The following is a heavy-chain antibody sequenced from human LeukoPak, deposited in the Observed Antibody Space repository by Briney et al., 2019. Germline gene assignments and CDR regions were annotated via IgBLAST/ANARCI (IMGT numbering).Heavy chain of an antibody. D-gene: IGHD6-19*01. J-gene: IGHJ1*01. CDR3: ARSFQWLRSGYFQH. V-gene: IGHV4-39*01. Sequence: SETLSLTCTVSGGSISSSGYYWGWIRQPPGKGLEWIGSIYYSGSTYYDPSLKSRVTISVDTSKNQFSLKLSSVTAADTAVYCCARSFQWLRSGYFQHWGQGTLVTVSS. CDR2: IYYSGST. CDR1: GGSISSSGYY.